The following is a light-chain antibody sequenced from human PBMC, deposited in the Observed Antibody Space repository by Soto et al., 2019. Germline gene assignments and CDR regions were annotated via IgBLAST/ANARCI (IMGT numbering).Light chain of an antibody. V-gene: IGKV2-28*01. CDR1: QSLLHSNGYNY. CDR3: MQPQQTPYT. Sequence: DIVMTQSPLSLPVTPGEPASISCRSSQSLLHSNGYNYLDWYLQKPGQSPQLLIYLGSNRASGGHERFRGRGSCTDFKPKISRVEAEDVGVYYGMQPQQTPYTFGQGTKLEIK. CDR2: LGS. J-gene: IGKJ2*01.